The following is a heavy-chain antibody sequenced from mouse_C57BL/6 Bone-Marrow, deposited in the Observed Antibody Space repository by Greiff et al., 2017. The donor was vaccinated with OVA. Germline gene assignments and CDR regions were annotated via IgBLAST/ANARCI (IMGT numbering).Heavy chain of an antibody. D-gene: IGHD2-3*01. CDR2: IHPNSGST. J-gene: IGHJ3*01. Sequence: VQLQESGAELVKPGASVKLSCKASGYTFTSYWMHWVKQRPGQGLEWIGMIHPNSGSTNYNEKFKSKATLTVDKSSSTAYMQLSSLTSEDSAVYYCARRGWLLGEAWFAYWGQGTLVTVSA. CDR3: ARRGWLLGEAWFAY. CDR1: GYTFTSYW. V-gene: IGHV1-64*01.